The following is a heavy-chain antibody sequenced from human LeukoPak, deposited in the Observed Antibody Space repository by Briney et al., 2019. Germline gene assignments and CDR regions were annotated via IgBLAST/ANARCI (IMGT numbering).Heavy chain of an antibody. CDR2: ISYTVTS. V-gene: IGHV4-59*01. CDR1: GGSISTYY. D-gene: IGHD1-1*01. J-gene: IGHJ4*02. CDR3: ARVGDWNDLVY. Sequence: SETLSLTCTVSGGSISTYYWSWIRQPPGKGLEWIGYISYTVTSNYHPSLKSHVTISVDTSKSQCSLKLSSVTAADTAVYYCARVGDWNDLVYWGQGTLVTVSS.